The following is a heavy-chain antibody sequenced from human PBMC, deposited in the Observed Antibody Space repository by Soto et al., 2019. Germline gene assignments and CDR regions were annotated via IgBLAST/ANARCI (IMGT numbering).Heavy chain of an antibody. CDR1: GYTFTSCD. CDR2: MNPNSGNT. V-gene: IGHV1-8*01. Sequence: QVQLVQSGAEVKKPGASVKVTCKAYGYTFTSCDINWVRQATGQGLEWMGWMNPNSGNTGYAQKFQGRVTMTRNTSISTAYMELSSLRSEDTAVYSCARETSGSYRLDYWGQGTLVTFSS. J-gene: IGHJ4*02. D-gene: IGHD1-26*01. CDR3: ARETSGSYRLDY.